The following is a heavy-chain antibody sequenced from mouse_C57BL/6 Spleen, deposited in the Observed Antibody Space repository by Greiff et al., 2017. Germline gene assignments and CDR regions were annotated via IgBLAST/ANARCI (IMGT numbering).Heavy chain of an antibody. D-gene: IGHD2-4*01. CDR3: ARSGDYGLFDY. CDR1: GYTFTSYW. J-gene: IGHJ2*01. V-gene: IGHV1-50*01. Sequence: QVQLQQPGAELVKPGASVKLSCKASGYTFTSYWMQWVKQRPGQGLEWIGEIDPSDSYTNYNQKFKGKATLTVDTSSSTAYMQLSSLTSEDSAVYYCARSGDYGLFDYWGQGTTLTGSS. CDR2: IDPSDSYT.